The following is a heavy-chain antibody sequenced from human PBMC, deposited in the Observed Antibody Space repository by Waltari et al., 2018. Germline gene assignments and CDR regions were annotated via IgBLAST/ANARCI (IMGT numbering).Heavy chain of an antibody. Sequence: QLQLQESGPGLVKPSETLSLTCTVSGCSISSSSYYWGWIRQPPGKGLEWIGSIYYSGSTYYNPSLKSRVTISVDTSKNQFSLKLSSVTAADTAVYYCARPRYSSSWYLFDYWGQGTLVTVSS. CDR2: IYYSGST. CDR3: ARPRYSSSWYLFDY. CDR1: GCSISSSSYY. J-gene: IGHJ4*02. V-gene: IGHV4-39*01. D-gene: IGHD6-13*01.